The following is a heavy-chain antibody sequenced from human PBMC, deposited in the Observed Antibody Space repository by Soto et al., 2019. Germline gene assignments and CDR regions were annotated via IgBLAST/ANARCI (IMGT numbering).Heavy chain of an antibody. D-gene: IGHD3-22*01. CDR2: IYPGDSDT. V-gene: IGHV5-51*03. CDR1: GYSFTSYW. J-gene: IGHJ3*02. CDR3: ARRGITMISREIPFDI. Sequence: EVQLVQSGAEVKKPGESLKISCKGSGYSFTSYWIGWVRQMPGKGLEWMGIIYPGDSDTRYSPSFQGQVTISADKSISTAYLQWSSLKASDTAMYYCARRGITMISREIPFDIWGQGTMVTVSS.